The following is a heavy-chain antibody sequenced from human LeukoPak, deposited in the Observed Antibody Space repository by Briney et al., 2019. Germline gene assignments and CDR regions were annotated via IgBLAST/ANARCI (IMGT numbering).Heavy chain of an antibody. CDR1: GGSISSYY. V-gene: IGHV4-59*01. Sequence: SETLSLTCTVSGGSISSYYWSWIRQPPGKGLEWIGYIYYSGSTNYNPSLKSRVTISVDTSKNQFSLKLSSVTAADTAVYYCARGLNSLVGATHFDYWGQGTLVTVSS. D-gene: IGHD1-26*01. CDR2: IYYSGST. CDR3: ARGLNSLVGATHFDY. J-gene: IGHJ4*02.